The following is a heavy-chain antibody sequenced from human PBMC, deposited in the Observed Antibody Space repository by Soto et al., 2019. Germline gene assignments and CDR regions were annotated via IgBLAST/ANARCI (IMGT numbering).Heavy chain of an antibody. CDR2: IRGRGGST. V-gene: IGHV3-23*01. CDR1: GFALSSYA. J-gene: IGHJ6*02. D-gene: IGHD6-6*01. CDR3: AKDEQFVKSYYGRDS. Sequence: GGALRLSCAASGFALSSYAMSGVRPAPGKGLGWVSAIRGRGGSTSYADSVKGGFTFPENIPKNPLFLQMTSLGAEDTALFYFAKDEQFVKSYYGRDSWGQGTTVTVSS.